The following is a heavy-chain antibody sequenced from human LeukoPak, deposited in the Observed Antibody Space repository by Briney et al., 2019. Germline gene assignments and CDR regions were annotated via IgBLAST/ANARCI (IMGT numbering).Heavy chain of an antibody. J-gene: IGHJ4*02. V-gene: IGHV3-23*01. CDR2: ISDSGGST. Sequence: GGSLRLSCAASGFTFSSHAMSWVRQAPGKGLEWVSGISDSGGSTYYADSVKGRYTISRGNSKNTLYLQMNSLRAEDTAVYYCAKEPYSGSQLLDYWGQGTLVTVSS. CDR3: AKEPYSGSQLLDY. CDR1: GFTFSSHA. D-gene: IGHD1-26*01.